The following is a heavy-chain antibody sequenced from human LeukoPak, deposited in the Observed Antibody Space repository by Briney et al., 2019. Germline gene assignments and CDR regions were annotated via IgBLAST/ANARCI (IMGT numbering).Heavy chain of an antibody. D-gene: IGHD6-19*01. V-gene: IGHV3-13*01. CDR3: ARGASVVAGSDNAFDI. J-gene: IGHJ3*02. Sequence: PGGSLRLSCAASGFTFSSYDMHWVRQATGKGLEWVSAIDTAGDTYYPGSVKGRFTISRENAKNSLYLQMNSLRAGDTAVYYCARGASVVAGSDNAFDIWGQGTMVTVSS. CDR2: IDTAGDT. CDR1: GFTFSSYD.